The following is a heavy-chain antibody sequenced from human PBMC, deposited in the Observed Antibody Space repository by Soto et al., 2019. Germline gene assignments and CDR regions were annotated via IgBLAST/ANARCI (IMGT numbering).Heavy chain of an antibody. D-gene: IGHD3-3*01. V-gene: IGHV1-18*01. J-gene: IGHJ4*02. CDR3: ARFAPGSGYSVY. CDR1: GYTFASYG. CDR2: ISGYNGNT. Sequence: QVQLVQSGAEVKKPGASVKVSCKASGYTFASYGISWVRQAPGQGLEWMGWISGYNGNTNYEQKDQGRVTMTTDTSTSTSFLELRSLRSDDTAVYYCARFAPGSGYSVYWGQGTLVTVSS.